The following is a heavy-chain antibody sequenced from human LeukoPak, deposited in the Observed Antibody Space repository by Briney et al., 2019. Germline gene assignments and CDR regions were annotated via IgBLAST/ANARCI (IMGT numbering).Heavy chain of an antibody. J-gene: IGHJ4*02. CDR2: MRFDGSDR. V-gene: IGHV3-30*02. CDR1: GFTLRNYD. CDR3: LRGDRRDY. Sequence: GGSLRLSCAASGFTLRNYDMHWVRQAPGKGLEWVAFMRFDGSDRYYTESVMGRFTVYRDSSKNTLFLQMNCLRVEDTAVYYCLRGDRRDYWGQGTLVTVSS.